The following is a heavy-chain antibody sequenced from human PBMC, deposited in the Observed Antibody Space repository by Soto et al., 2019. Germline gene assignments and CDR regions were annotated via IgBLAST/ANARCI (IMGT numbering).Heavy chain of an antibody. J-gene: IGHJ3*02. D-gene: IGHD1-1*01. CDR3: ARVDRGTATTVVDAFDI. CDR1: GGFVSSGSYY. CDR2: MSHSGGT. V-gene: IGHV4-61*01. Sequence: SETLSLTCAVYGGFVSSGSYYWSWIRQPPGKGLEWIGEMSHSGGTHFNPSLKSRVTISVDTSKNQFSLKMSSVTAADTALYYCARVDRGTATTVVDAFDIWGPGTMVTVSS.